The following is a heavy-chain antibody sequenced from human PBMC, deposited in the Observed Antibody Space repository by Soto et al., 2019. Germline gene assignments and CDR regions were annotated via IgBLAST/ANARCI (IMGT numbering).Heavy chain of an antibody. V-gene: IGHV1-3*01. D-gene: IGHD6-6*01. J-gene: IGHJ6*02. Sequence: QVQLVQSGAEVKKPGASVKVSCTASGYSFNTYAMHWVLQAPGQRLEWLAWINAGNVNTKYSQKFQGRLTVTRDTSVSTDYRELSSLTYADTAVYDCAREMGQHLVMMSYYYAMDAWGQGTTVTVSS. CDR1: GYSFNTYA. CDR3: AREMGQHLVMMSYYYAMDA. CDR2: INAGNVNT.